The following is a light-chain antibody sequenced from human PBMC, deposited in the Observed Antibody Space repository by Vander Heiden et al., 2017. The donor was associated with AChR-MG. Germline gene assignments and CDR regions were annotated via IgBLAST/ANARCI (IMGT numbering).Light chain of an antibody. V-gene: IGKV3-15*01. CDR2: GAS. J-gene: IGKJ4*01. CDR3: QQYNNRPPLT. CDR1: QSISSN. Sequence: EIVMTQSPATLSVSPGERATLSCRASQSISSNLAWYQQRPGQAPRLLIYGASIRATGIPARFSDSGSGTEFTLTISSLQSEDFAVYYCQQYNNRPPLTFGGGTKVEI.